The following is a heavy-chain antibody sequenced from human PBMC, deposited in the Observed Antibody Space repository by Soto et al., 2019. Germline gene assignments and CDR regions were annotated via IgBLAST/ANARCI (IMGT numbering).Heavy chain of an antibody. CDR2: IFPGDSDT. Sequence: PGESLKISCKGSGYNFANYWIGWVRQMPGKGLEWMGMIFPGDSDTKNSPSLQGQITMSVDKSDSSAYLLWRSLKASDTAMYYCAAGYTTGPDAFDIWGQGTMVTVSS. J-gene: IGHJ3*02. V-gene: IGHV5-51*01. D-gene: IGHD6-13*01. CDR3: AAGYTTGPDAFDI. CDR1: GYNFANYW.